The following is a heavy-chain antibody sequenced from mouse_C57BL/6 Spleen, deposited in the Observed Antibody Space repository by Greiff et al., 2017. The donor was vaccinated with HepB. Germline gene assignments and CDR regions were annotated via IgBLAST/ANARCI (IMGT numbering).Heavy chain of an antibody. CDR1: GFNIKDDY. D-gene: IGHD2-4*01. CDR3: TTVYDYDRTFGY. J-gene: IGHJ2*01. V-gene: IGHV14-4*01. Sequence: EVQLQQSGAELVRPGASVKLSCTASGFNIKDDYMHWVKQRPEQGLEWIGWIDPENGDTEYASKFQGKATITADTSSNTAYLQLSSLTSEDTAVYYCTTVYDYDRTFGYWGQGTTRTVSS. CDR2: IDPENGDT.